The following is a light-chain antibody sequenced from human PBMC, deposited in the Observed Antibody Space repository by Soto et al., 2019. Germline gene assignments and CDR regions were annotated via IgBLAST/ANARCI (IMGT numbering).Light chain of an antibody. J-gene: IGKJ1*01. CDR3: QQRSNWPSWT. CDR2: DAS. V-gene: IGKV3-11*01. CDR1: QSVSSY. Sequence: EIFMSQSPSTLSVSSVEIATLSCRASQSVSSYLAWYQQKPGQAPRLLIYDASNRATGIPARFSGSGSGTDFTLTISSLEPEDFAVYYCQQRSNWPSWTFGQGTKV.